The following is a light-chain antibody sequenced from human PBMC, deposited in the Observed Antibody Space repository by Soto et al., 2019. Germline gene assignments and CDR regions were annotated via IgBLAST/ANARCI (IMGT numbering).Light chain of an antibody. J-gene: IGKJ5*01. CDR2: GAS. V-gene: IGKV3-20*01. CDR1: QSVNTNY. Sequence: EIVLTQSPGTLSLSPGERATLSCRASQSVNTNYLAWYQQRSGQAPRLLIYGASSRATGVPDRFSGSGSGTDFTLTICRLEPEDFAAYFCQQYGSSPITFGQGTRLEIK. CDR3: QQYGSSPIT.